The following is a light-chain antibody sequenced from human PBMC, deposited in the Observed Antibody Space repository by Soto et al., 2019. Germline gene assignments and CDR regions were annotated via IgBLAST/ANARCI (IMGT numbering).Light chain of an antibody. V-gene: IGKV3-11*01. Sequence: EIVLTQSPATLSLSPGERATLSCRASQSVSSYLAWYQQKPGQAPRLLIYDASNRATGIPARFSGSGSGTDFTITISSLEPEDFAVYYCQQRSNWWTFGQVTKVEIK. CDR3: QQRSNWWT. J-gene: IGKJ1*01. CDR2: DAS. CDR1: QSVSSY.